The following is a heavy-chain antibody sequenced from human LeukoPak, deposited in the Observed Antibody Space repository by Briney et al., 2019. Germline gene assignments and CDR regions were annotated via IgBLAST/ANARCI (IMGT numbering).Heavy chain of an antibody. CDR2: ISGSGDST. V-gene: IGHV3-23*01. Sequence: GGSLRLSCAASGFTFSSYAMSWVRQAPGKGLEWVSAISGSGDSTYYGDSVKGRFTISRDNSKNTLYLQMNSLRAEDTAVYYCAKIPYSSGWVQNWFDPWGQGTLVTVSS. J-gene: IGHJ5*02. D-gene: IGHD6-19*01. CDR3: AKIPYSSGWVQNWFDP. CDR1: GFTFSSYA.